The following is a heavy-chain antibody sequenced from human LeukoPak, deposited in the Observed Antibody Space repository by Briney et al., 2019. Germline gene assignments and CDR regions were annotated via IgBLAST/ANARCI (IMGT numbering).Heavy chain of an antibody. Sequence: SETLSLTCTVSDDSISNNTYYWGWVRQPPGKGLEWIGSIYYSGSTYYNPSLKSRVTIFVDTSKNQFSLKLSSVTAADTAVYYCARQGKLNWFDPWGQGTLVTVSS. CDR1: DDSISNNTYY. CDR2: IYYSGST. D-gene: IGHD3-10*01. J-gene: IGHJ5*02. CDR3: ARQGKLNWFDP. V-gene: IGHV4-39*01.